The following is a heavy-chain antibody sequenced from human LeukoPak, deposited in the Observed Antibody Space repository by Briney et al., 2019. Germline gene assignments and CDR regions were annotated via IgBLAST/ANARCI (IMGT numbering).Heavy chain of an antibody. Sequence: SETLSLTCAVYGGSFSGYYWSWIRQPPGKGLEWIGEINHGGSTNYNPSLKSRVTISVDTSKNQFSLKLSSVTAADTAVYYCARELYDFWSGCSGTYGMDVWGQGTTVTVSS. J-gene: IGHJ6*02. CDR1: GGSFSGYY. CDR3: ARELYDFWSGCSGTYGMDV. D-gene: IGHD3-3*01. V-gene: IGHV4-34*01. CDR2: INHGGST.